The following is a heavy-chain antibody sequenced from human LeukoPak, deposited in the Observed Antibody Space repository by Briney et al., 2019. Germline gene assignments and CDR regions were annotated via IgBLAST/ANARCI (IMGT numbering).Heavy chain of an antibody. CDR3: ARDLAMVRGARYRPYNWFDP. CDR2: IIPTFGTA. J-gene: IGHJ5*02. CDR1: RGTFSSYA. Sequence: ASVEVSCKASRGTFSSYALIWVRQAPGQGLEWMGGIIPTFGTAAYAQKFQGRVTISADESTSTAYMELSSLTSEDTAVYYCARDLAMVRGARYRPYNWFDPWGQGTLVTVSS. V-gene: IGHV1-69*13. D-gene: IGHD3-10*01.